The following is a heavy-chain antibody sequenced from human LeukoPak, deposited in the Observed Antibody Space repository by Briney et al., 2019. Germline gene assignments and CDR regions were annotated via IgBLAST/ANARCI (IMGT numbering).Heavy chain of an antibody. D-gene: IGHD1-20*01. J-gene: IGHJ6*03. Sequence: ASVKVSCKASGYTFTSYDINWVRQATGQGLEWMGWMNPNSGNTGYAQKFQGRVTMTRNTSISTAYMELSSLRSEDTAVYYCARGFFGFRQITGTTGYYYYYMDVWGKGTTVTVSS. V-gene: IGHV1-8*01. CDR1: GYTFTSYD. CDR3: ARGFFGFRQITGTTGYYYYYMDV. CDR2: MNPNSGNT.